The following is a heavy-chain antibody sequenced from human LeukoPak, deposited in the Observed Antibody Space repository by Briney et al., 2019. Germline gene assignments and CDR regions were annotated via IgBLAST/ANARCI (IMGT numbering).Heavy chain of an antibody. D-gene: IGHD6-19*01. J-gene: IGHJ4*02. CDR2: VSAYNGNT. V-gene: IGHV1-18*01. Sequence: ASVKLSFKTSGYIFTTYGISWVRQAPGQGLEWMGWVSAYNGNTFYAQNFQGRVTMPTVTSTRTAHMGLRSLRSDDTAVYYCATVGTGWIIDNWGQGTLLTVPS. CDR3: ATVGTGWIIDN. CDR1: GYIFTTYG.